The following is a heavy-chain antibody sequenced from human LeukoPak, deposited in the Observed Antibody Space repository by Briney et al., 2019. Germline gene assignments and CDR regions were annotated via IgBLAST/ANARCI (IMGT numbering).Heavy chain of an antibody. CDR3: ARDIGGRYSWYYFDY. D-gene: IGHD2-8*01. CDR1: GGSISSYY. CDR2: IYYSGGT. V-gene: IGHV4-59*01. Sequence: SETLSLTCTVSGGSISSYYWSWIRQPPGKGLEWIGYIYYSGGTNYNPSLKSRVTISVDTSKNHFSLKMSSVTAADTAVYYCARDIGGRYSWYYFDYWGRGTLVTVSS. J-gene: IGHJ4*02.